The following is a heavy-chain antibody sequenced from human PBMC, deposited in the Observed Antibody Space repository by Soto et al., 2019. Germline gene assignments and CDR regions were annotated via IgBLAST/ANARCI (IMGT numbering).Heavy chain of an antibody. V-gene: IGHV3-30*18. CDR1: GFTFSGYV. CDR2: ISRGGSDK. D-gene: IGHD2-2*01. CDR3: AKEGTNGGGGYLDS. J-gene: IGHJ4*02. Sequence: QVQLVESGGGVVQPGRSLRLSCAASGFTFSGYVMHWVRQAPGKGLEWVSLISRGGSDKYYSDSVKGRFTISRDNSKNTVSLDLNSRRPEDTAIYYCAKEGTNGGGGYLDSWGQGTLVTVSS.